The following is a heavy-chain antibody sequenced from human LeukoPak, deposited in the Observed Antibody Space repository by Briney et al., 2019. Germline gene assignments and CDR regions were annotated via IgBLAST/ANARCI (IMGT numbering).Heavy chain of an antibody. V-gene: IGHV3-30*03. Sequence: GGSLRLSCAASGFTFSSYGMHWVRQAPGKGLEWVAVISYDGSNKYYADSVKGRFTISRDNSKNTLYLQMNSLRAEDTAVYYCARETGYSSSWRDYNWFDPWGQGTLVTVSS. D-gene: IGHD6-13*01. CDR1: GFTFSSYG. CDR2: ISYDGSNK. CDR3: ARETGYSSSWRDYNWFDP. J-gene: IGHJ5*02.